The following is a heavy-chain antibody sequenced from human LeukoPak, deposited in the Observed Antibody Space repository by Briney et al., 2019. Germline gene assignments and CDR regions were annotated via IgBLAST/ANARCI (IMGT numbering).Heavy chain of an antibody. CDR1: GFTFSSYS. J-gene: IGHJ4*02. CDR2: ISSSSSYI. D-gene: IGHD2-15*01. CDR3: ARDFCSGGSCYSY. Sequence: GGSLRLSCTASGFTFSSYSMKWVRHAPGEGLGWGSSISSSSSYIYYADSVKGRFTISRDNAKNSLYLQMNSLRAEDTAVYYCARDFCSGGSCYSYWGQGTLVTVSS. V-gene: IGHV3-21*01.